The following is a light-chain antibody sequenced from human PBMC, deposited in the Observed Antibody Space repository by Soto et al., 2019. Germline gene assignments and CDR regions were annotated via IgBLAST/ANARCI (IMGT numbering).Light chain of an antibody. CDR2: LNSDGSH. V-gene: IGLV4-69*01. J-gene: IGLJ3*02. Sequence: QAVVTQSPSASASLGASVKLTCTLSSGHTNYAIAWHQQQPEKGPRYLMKLNSDGSHSKGDGIPDRFSGSSSGAERYLTISSLQSEDEADSYCQTWGTGTGVFGGGTKVTVL. CDR3: QTWGTGTGV. CDR1: SGHTNYA.